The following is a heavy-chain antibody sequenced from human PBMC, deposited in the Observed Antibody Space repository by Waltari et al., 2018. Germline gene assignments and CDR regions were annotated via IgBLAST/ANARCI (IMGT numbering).Heavy chain of an antibody. CDR1: GFTFNTYT. Sequence: EVQLVESGGGLVKPGGSLRLSCAASGFTFNTYTMNWVRQAPGKGLEWVSSMISTSSDRYYADSVKGRFTISRDNAKSSLYLQLNSLRAEDTAVYYCAGGYSSYYGMDVWGQGTTVTFSS. CDR3: AGGYSSYYGMDV. CDR2: MISTSSDR. V-gene: IGHV3-21*02. D-gene: IGHD6-13*01. J-gene: IGHJ6*02.